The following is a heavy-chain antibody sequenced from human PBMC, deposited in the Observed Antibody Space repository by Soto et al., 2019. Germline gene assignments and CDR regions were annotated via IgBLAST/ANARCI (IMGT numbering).Heavy chain of an antibody. CDR2: ISYSGST. CDR1: GASISRGGYY. J-gene: IGHJ4*02. V-gene: IGHV4-31*03. D-gene: IGHD1-1*01. CDR3: ARGVLL. Sequence: QVQLQESGPGLVIPSQTLSLTCTVSGASISRGGYYWGWFRQHPGKGLEWIGYISYSGSTYYNPSLKSRVTISVDTSKNQFSLRLNSVTAADTAVYHCARGVLLWGQGTLVTVSS.